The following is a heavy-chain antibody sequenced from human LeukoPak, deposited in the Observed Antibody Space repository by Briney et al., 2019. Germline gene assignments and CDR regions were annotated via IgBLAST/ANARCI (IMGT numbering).Heavy chain of an antibody. J-gene: IGHJ5*02. D-gene: IGHD5-24*01. Sequence: ASVKVSCKPPGYSFTTYGISWVRQAPGQGLEWIGIINPSGDNTWYAQKFQGRVTMTRDMATSTDYLEVSSLRSEDTAVYYCARDNSLRDTAWWFDPWGQGTLVTVSS. CDR1: GYSFTTYG. V-gene: IGHV1-46*01. CDR3: ARDNSLRDTAWWFDP. CDR2: INPSGDNT.